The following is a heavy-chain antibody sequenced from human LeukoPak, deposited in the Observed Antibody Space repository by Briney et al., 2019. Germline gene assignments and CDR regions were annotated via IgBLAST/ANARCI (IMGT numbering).Heavy chain of an antibody. Sequence: PGGFLRLSCAASGFTFSSYSMNWVRQAPGKGLEWVSYISSSGSIIYYADSVKGRFTISRDNAKDSLYLQMNSLRAEDTAVYYCARDRRYSSGWEQKRAYAFDIWGQGTMVTVSS. CDR1: GFTFSSYS. V-gene: IGHV3-48*04. J-gene: IGHJ3*02. CDR3: ARDRRYSSGWEQKRAYAFDI. CDR2: ISSSGSII. D-gene: IGHD6-19*01.